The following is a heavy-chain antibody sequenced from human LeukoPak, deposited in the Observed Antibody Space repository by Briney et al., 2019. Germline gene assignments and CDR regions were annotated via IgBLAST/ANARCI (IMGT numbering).Heavy chain of an antibody. CDR2: ISYSGTT. D-gene: IGHD5-12*01. Sequence: TSETLSLTCTVSGGSISSDDYYWSWIRQPPGKGLEWIGYISYSGTTYYNPSLTSRISISVDTSKNQFSLKLSSLTAADTAVYYCARRVIYSGYEKRFDYWGQGTLVTVSS. CDR1: GGSISSDDYY. J-gene: IGHJ4*02. V-gene: IGHV4-30-4*01. CDR3: ARRVIYSGYEKRFDY.